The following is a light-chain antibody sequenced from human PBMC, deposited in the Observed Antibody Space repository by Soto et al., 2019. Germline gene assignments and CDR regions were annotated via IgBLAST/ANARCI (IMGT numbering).Light chain of an antibody. Sequence: EIVLTQSPGTLSLSPGERASLSCRASQSVTSSYLAWYQQKPGQAPRLLIYGASSRATGIPDRFTASGSGTDFTLSISRLETEDFAVYYCQQYGTSPFTFGPGTKVDIK. V-gene: IGKV3-20*01. J-gene: IGKJ3*01. CDR3: QQYGTSPFT. CDR2: GAS. CDR1: QSVTSSY.